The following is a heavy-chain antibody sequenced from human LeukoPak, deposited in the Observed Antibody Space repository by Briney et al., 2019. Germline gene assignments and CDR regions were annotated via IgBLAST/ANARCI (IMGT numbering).Heavy chain of an antibody. CDR1: GYTFTGYY. J-gene: IGHJ4*02. V-gene: IGHV1-2*03. CDR3: AKSGWELLGSSIDY. CDR2: INPNSGGT. Sequence: LGASVKVSCTASGYTFTGYYMHWVRHAPGQGLEWMGCINPNSGGTNYAQKLQGRVTMTTDTSTSTAYLGLRSLRSDDTAVYYCAKSGWELLGSSIDYWGQGTLVTVSP. D-gene: IGHD1-26*01.